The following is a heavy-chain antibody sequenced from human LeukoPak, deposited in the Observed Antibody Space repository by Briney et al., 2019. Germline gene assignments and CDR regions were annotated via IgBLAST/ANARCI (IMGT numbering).Heavy chain of an antibody. V-gene: IGHV4-59*12. D-gene: IGHD6-13*01. CDR3: ARGRGYSSSWYFYFDI. CDR1: GGSISSYY. CDR2: IYYSGST. Sequence: SETLSLTCTVSGGSISSYYWSWIRQPPGKGLEWIGYIYYSGSTNYNPSLKSRVTISVDTSKNQFSLKLSSVTAADTAVYYCARGRGYSSSWYFYFDIWGQGTMVTVSS. J-gene: IGHJ3*02.